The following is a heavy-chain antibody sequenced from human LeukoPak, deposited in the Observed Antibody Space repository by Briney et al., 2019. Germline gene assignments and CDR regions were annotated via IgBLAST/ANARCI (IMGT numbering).Heavy chain of an antibody. CDR3: ARQGYGGHSRGAADY. CDR1: GYTFTGYY. Sequence: ASVKVSCKTSGYTFTGYYIHWVRQAPGQGLEWMGWISANNGNRNYALKLQDRVSMTTDTSTSTAYMELRSLRSDDTAVYYCARQGYGGHSRGAADYWGQGTLVTVSS. V-gene: IGHV1-18*04. J-gene: IGHJ4*02. D-gene: IGHD4-23*01. CDR2: ISANNGNR.